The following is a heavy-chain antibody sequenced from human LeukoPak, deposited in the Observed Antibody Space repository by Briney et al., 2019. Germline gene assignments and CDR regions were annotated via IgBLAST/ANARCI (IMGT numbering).Heavy chain of an antibody. CDR3: ARHRYCSGGSCYPDAFDI. CDR1: GYSFTSYW. Sequence: SGESLKISCKGSGYSFTSYWIGWVRQMPGKGLEWMGIIYPGDSDTRYSPSFQGQVTISADKSISTAYLQWSSLKASDTAMYYCARHRYCSGGSCYPDAFDIRGQGTMVTVSS. J-gene: IGHJ3*02. CDR2: IYPGDSDT. D-gene: IGHD2-15*01. V-gene: IGHV5-51*01.